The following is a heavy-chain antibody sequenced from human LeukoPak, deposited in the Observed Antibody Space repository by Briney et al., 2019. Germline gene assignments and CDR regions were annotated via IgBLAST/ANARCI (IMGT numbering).Heavy chain of an antibody. J-gene: IGHJ6*03. CDR3: ARDTAYQWELPRVGYYYYYYMDV. V-gene: IGHV3-21*01. D-gene: IGHD1-26*01. Sequence: GGSLRLSCAPFGFTFSSYSMNWVRQAPGKGLEWVSSISSSSSYIYYADSVKGRFTISRDNAKNSLYLQMNSLRAEDTAVYYCARDTAYQWELPRVGYYYYYYMDVWGKGTTVTVSS. CDR1: GFTFSSYS. CDR2: ISSSSSYI.